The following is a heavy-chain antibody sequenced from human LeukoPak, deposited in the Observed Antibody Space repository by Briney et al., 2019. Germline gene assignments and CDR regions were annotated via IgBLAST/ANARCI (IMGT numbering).Heavy chain of an antibody. J-gene: IGHJ4*02. CDR1: GGTFSSYA. Sequence: GASVKVSCKASGGTFSSYAISWVRQAPGQGLEWMGGIIPIFGTANYAQKFQGRVTITADESTSTAYMELSSLRSEDTAVYYCASEVLDGFDYWGQGTLVTVSS. V-gene: IGHV1-69*13. D-gene: IGHD5-24*01. CDR3: ASEVLDGFDY. CDR2: IIPIFGTA.